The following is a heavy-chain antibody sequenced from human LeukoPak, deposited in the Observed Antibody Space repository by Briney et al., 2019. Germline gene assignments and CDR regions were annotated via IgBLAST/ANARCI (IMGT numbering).Heavy chain of an antibody. V-gene: IGHV4-34*01. CDR3: ARGSSGWYGGNFDF. J-gene: IGHJ2*01. D-gene: IGHD6-19*01. CDR2: INHSGST. Sequence: PSETLSLTCAAYGGSFSGYYWSWIRQPPGKGLEWIGEINHSGSTNYNPSLKSRVTISVDTSKNQFSLKLSSVTAADTAVYFCARGSSGWYGGNFDFWGRGTLVTVSS. CDR1: GGSFSGYY.